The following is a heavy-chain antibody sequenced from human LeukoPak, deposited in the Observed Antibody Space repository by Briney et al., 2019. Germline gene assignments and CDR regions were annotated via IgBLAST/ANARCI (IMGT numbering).Heavy chain of an antibody. CDR1: GGTFSSYA. CDR3: ARGNYYYYMDV. J-gene: IGHJ6*03. CDR2: IIPIFGTA. Sequence: SVKVSCKASGGTFSSYALSWVRDAPEQGLEWMGGIIPIFGTANYAQKFQGRVTITTDESTNTAYMELSSLRSEDTAVYHCARGNYYYYMDVWGKGTTVSVSS. V-gene: IGHV1-69*05.